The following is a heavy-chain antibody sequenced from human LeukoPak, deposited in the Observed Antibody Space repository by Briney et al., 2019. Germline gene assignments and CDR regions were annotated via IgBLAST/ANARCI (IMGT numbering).Heavy chain of an antibody. D-gene: IGHD3-10*01. Sequence: QPGGPLRLSCAASGFTFSSYGMHWVPQAPEKGLEWVAVISYDGSNKYCGDSVKGQFTISRDNSKNTLSLQMNSLRAEDTAVYYCAKVITMVRGVIPRTDAYYYNGMDVWGQGTTVTVSS. V-gene: IGHV3-30*18. CDR1: GFTFSSYG. J-gene: IGHJ6*02. CDR3: AKVITMVRGVIPRTDAYYYNGMDV. CDR2: ISYDGSNK.